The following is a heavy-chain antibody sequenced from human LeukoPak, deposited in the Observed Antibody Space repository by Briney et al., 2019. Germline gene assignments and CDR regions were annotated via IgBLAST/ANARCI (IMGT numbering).Heavy chain of an antibody. CDR3: ARQSPNYDILTGYYLGGWFDP. CDR1: GGSISSHY. J-gene: IGHJ5*02. CDR2: IYYSGST. V-gene: IGHV4-59*11. D-gene: IGHD3-9*01. Sequence: KASETLSLTCTVSGGSISSHYWSWIRQPPGKGLEWIGYIYYSGSTNYNPSLKSRVTISVDTSKNQFSLKLSSVTAADTAVYYCARQSPNYDILTGYYLGGWFDPWGQGTLVTVSS.